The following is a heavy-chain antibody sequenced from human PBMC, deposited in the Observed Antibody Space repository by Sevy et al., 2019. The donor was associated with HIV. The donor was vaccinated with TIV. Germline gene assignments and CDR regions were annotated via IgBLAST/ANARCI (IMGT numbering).Heavy chain of an antibody. Sequence: SETLSLTCTVSGGSISSSSYYWGWIRQPPGKGLEWIGSIYYSGSTYYNPSLKSRVTISVDTSKNQFSLKLSSVTAADTAVYYCARVRPLVLRGWLQNDAFDIWGQGTMVTVSS. CDR3: ARVRPLVLRGWLQNDAFDI. CDR2: IYYSGST. J-gene: IGHJ3*02. CDR1: GGSISSSSYY. V-gene: IGHV4-39*01. D-gene: IGHD5-12*01.